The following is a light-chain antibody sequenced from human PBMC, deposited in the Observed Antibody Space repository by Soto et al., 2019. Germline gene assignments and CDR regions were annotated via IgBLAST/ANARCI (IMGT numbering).Light chain of an antibody. Sequence: EIVLTQSPATLSLSPGERATLSCRASQSVSSNLVWYQQKPGQAPRLLIYDASNRATGIPARFSGSGSGTDFTPTISSLEPEDFAVYYCRQHANWPPITFGQGTRLEIK. J-gene: IGKJ5*01. CDR1: QSVSSN. V-gene: IGKV3-11*01. CDR3: RQHANWPPIT. CDR2: DAS.